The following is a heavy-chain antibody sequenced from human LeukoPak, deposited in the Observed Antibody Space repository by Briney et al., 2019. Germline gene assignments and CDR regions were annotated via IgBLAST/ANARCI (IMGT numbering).Heavy chain of an antibody. V-gene: IGHV3-48*01. CDR2: ISSSSSTI. J-gene: IGHJ4*02. D-gene: IGHD6-6*01. CDR3: ARAGSIAVVEFDY. Sequence: PGGSLRLSCAASGFTFSRYSMNWVRQAPGKGLEWVSYISSSSSTIYYADSVKGRFTISRDNAKNSLYLQMNSLRAEDTAVYYCARAGSIAVVEFDYWGQGTLVTVSS. CDR1: GFTFSRYS.